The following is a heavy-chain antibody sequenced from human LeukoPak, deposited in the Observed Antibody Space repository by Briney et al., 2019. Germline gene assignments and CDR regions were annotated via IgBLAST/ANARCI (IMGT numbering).Heavy chain of an antibody. Sequence: PGGSLRLSCAAAGFTFARSEMNWGRPAPGKGLEWISSSSMYDADSVKGRFTISGENAKQTLYLQMNSLRPEDTAVYYCARAGDKGTANWYFDLWGRGTLVTVSS. CDR2: SSM. J-gene: IGHJ2*01. V-gene: IGHV3-48*03. CDR1: GFTFARSE. D-gene: IGHD2-21*01. CDR3: ARAGDKGTANWYFDL.